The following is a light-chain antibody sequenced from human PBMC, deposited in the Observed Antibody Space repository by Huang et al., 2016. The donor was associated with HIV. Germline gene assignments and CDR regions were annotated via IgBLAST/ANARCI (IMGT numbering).Light chain of an antibody. Sequence: EIVMTQSPLSLPVTPGEPASISCRSSQSLLHSNGYNYLDWYLQKPGQSPQLLIYLGSNRASGVADRVSGSGSGTDFTLKSSRVEAEDVGIYYCMQALQTPVFGPGTRVDIK. CDR2: LGS. CDR1: QSLLHSNGYNY. V-gene: IGKV2-28*01. J-gene: IGKJ3*01. CDR3: MQALQTPV.